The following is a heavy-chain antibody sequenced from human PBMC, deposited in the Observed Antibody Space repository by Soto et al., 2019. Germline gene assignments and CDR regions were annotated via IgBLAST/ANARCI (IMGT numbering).Heavy chain of an antibody. Sequence: QVQLVQSGAEVKKPGASVKVSCKASGYTFTGYYMHWVRQAPGQGLEWMGWINPNSGGTNYAQKFQGRVTMTRDTSISTAYMELSRLRSDDTAVYYCARDTTGSQGYYYGMDVWGQGTTVTVSS. J-gene: IGHJ6*02. CDR3: ARDTTGSQGYYYGMDV. CDR1: GYTFTGYY. CDR2: INPNSGGT. V-gene: IGHV1-2*02. D-gene: IGHD2-2*01.